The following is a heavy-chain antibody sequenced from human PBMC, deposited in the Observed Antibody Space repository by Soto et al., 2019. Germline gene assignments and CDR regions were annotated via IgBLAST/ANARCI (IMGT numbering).Heavy chain of an antibody. CDR1: GFTFRSYA. CDR3: ELKGYCSGGSCYSYYYYMDV. Sequence: GGSLRLTCAASGFTFRSYAMSWIRQAPGKGLEWVSAISGSGGSTYYADSVKGRFTISRDNSKNTLYLQMNSLRAEDTAVYYCELKGYCSGGSCYSYYYYMDVWGKGTTVTVSS. CDR2: ISGSGGST. D-gene: IGHD2-15*01. J-gene: IGHJ6*03. V-gene: IGHV3-23*01.